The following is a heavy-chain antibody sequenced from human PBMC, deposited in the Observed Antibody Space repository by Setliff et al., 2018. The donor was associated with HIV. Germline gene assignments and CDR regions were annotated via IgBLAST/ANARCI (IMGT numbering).Heavy chain of an antibody. Sequence: SETLSLTCAVYGGSFSGYYWNWIRQPPEKGLEWIGEINHSGSTNYNPSLKSRVTVSVDTSKNQFSLKLSSVTAADTAMYYCARLKSPTPYYYYGMDVWGQGTTVTVSS. J-gene: IGHJ6*02. CDR1: GGSFSGYY. CDR3: ARLKSPTPYYYYGMDV. V-gene: IGHV4-34*01. CDR2: INHSGST. D-gene: IGHD4-4*01.